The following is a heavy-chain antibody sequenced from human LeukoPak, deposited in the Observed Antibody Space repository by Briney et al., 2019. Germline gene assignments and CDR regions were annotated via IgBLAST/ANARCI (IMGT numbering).Heavy chain of an antibody. D-gene: IGHD3-10*01. V-gene: IGHV4-4*07. Sequence: ETLTLTCTDSADAIRSYPPNWLRQAAGKGLDRLGRIYTPGSTNYNLSIKCRARMSTDTSKNKFSLRLRSGPAADTAVYYYAGGPPHGSEYFDYGGQGTLVT. CDR3: AGGPPHGSEYFDY. CDR1: ADAIRSYP. CDR2: IYTPGST. J-gene: IGHJ4*02.